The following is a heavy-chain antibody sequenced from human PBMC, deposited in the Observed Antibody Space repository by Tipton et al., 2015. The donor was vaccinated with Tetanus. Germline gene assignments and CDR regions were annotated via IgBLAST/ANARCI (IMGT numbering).Heavy chain of an antibody. V-gene: IGHV3-30-3*01. CDR2: ISYDGSNK. CDR3: ARGYGDYANWGGGY. J-gene: IGHJ4*02. D-gene: IGHD4-17*01. CDR1: GFTFSSYA. Sequence: SLRLSCAASGFTFSSYAMHWVRQAPGKGLEWVAVISYDGSNKYYADSVKGRFTISRDNSKNTLYLQMNSLRAEDTAVYYCARGYGDYANWGGGYWGQGTLVTVSS.